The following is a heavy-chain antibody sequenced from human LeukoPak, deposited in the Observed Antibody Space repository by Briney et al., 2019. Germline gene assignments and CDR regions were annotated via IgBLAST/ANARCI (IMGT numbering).Heavy chain of an antibody. Sequence: GGSLRLSCTASGFTFGDYAMSWFRQAPGKGLEWVGFIRSKAYGGTTEYAASVKGRFTISRDDSKSIAYLQMNSLKTEDTAVYYCAKDGGYYDSSGYYYGGDAFDIWGQGTTVTVSS. D-gene: IGHD3-22*01. CDR2: IRSKAYGGTT. J-gene: IGHJ3*02. CDR1: GFTFGDYA. CDR3: AKDGGYYDSSGYYYGGDAFDI. V-gene: IGHV3-49*03.